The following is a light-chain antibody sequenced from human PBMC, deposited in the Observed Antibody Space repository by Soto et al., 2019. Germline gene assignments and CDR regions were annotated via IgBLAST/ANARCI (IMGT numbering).Light chain of an antibody. V-gene: IGKV1-5*01. CDR2: DAS. Sequence: DIQMTQSPSTLSSFVGDRVTITCRASQSIGVWLAWYQQKPGKAPKLLIYDASNLQTGVPSRFSGSGSGTEFTLTISSLQPDDFETYYCQQYDVDSGTFGQGTKVDIK. CDR3: QQYDVDSGT. CDR1: QSIGVW. J-gene: IGKJ1*01.